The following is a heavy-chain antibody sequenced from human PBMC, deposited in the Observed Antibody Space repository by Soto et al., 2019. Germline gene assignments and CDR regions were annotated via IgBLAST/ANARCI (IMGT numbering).Heavy chain of an antibody. Sequence: QVQLQESGPGLVKPSQTLSLTCTVSGGSISSGGYYWSWIRQHPGKGLEWIGYIYYSGSTYYNPSFKSRVTISVDTSKNQFSLKLSSVTAADTAVYYCARLWFGEWDAFDIWGQGTMVTVSS. V-gene: IGHV4-31*03. CDR1: GGSISSGGYY. J-gene: IGHJ3*02. D-gene: IGHD3-10*01. CDR3: ARLWFGEWDAFDI. CDR2: IYYSGST.